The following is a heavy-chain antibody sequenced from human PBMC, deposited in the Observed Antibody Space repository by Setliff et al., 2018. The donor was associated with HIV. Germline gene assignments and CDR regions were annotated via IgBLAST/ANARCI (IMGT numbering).Heavy chain of an antibody. J-gene: IGHJ5*02. CDR1: GGSFSGYY. CDR3: ASRENPSGGYPKGWFDP. Sequence: PSETLSLTCAVYGGSFSGYYWSWIRQPPGKGLEWIGEINHSGSTNYSPSLKSRVTISLNTSKNQFSLKLSSVSAADTAVYYCASRENPSGGYPKGWFDPWSQGSLVTVSS. CDR2: INHSGST. D-gene: IGHD2-15*01. V-gene: IGHV4-34*01.